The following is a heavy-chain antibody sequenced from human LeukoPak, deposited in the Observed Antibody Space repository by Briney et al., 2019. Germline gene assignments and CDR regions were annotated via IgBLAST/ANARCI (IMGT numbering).Heavy chain of an antibody. V-gene: IGHV3-53*01. CDR2: IYRGGST. J-gene: IGHJ4*02. CDR3: AKNPGGYDYRFDY. CDR1: GFTISSNY. D-gene: IGHD5-12*01. Sequence: PGGSLRLSCAASGFTISSNYMSWVRQAPGKGLEWVSVIYRGGSTYYADSVKGRFTISRDNSKNTLYLQMNSLRAEDTAVYYCAKNPGGYDYRFDYWGQGTLVTVSS.